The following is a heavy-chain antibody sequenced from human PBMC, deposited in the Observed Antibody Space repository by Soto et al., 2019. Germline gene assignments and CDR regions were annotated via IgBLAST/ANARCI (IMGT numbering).Heavy chain of an antibody. CDR1: GGTFSSYA. Sequence: QVQLVQSGAEVKKPGSSVKVSCKASGGTFSSYAISWVRQAPGQGLEWMGGIIPIFGTANYAQKFQGRVTMTADESTSTAYMELGSLRSEDTAVYYCARSQDIVLVPAAFSAYYFDCWGQGTLVTVSS. D-gene: IGHD2-2*01. V-gene: IGHV1-69*12. J-gene: IGHJ4*02. CDR2: IIPIFGTA. CDR3: ARSQDIVLVPAAFSAYYFDC.